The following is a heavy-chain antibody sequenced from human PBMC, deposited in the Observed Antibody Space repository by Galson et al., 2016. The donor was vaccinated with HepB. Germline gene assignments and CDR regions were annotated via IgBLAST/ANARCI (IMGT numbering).Heavy chain of an antibody. D-gene: IGHD2-2*03. Sequence: TLSLTCTVSGDYINSGSFYWNWVRQPAGKQLEWIGRIYTNKDTKFNPSLESRVTMSVYPSKNQFSLRLNSVTAADTAIYDCARGNLVLSIGYWGRGSLVTVSS. CDR2: IYTNKDT. J-gene: IGHJ1*01. CDR3: ARGNLVLSIGY. V-gene: IGHV4-61*02. CDR1: GDYINSGSFY.